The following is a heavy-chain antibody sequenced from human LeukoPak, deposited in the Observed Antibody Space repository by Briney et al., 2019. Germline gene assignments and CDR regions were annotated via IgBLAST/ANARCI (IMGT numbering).Heavy chain of an antibody. CDR1: GFTFGDYG. CDR3: SQAAGYDFILEY. D-gene: IGHD5-12*01. Sequence: NPGQSLRLSCTASGFTFGDYGMSWFRQAPGKGLEWVGFIRSEAYDTTPQYGASVKGRFTISKDDSRRIAFLQMSGLKTEDTAVYYCSQAAGYDFILEYWGQGTLVTVSS. CDR2: IRSEAYDTTP. J-gene: IGHJ4*02. V-gene: IGHV3-49*05.